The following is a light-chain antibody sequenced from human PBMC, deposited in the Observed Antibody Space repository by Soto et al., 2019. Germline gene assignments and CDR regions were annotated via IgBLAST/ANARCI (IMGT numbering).Light chain of an antibody. CDR1: SEHSHYA. Sequence: QPVLTQSPCASASLGASVRLTCSLSSEHSHYAIAWHQQQPEKGPRYLMKVNSDGSHNKGDGVPDRFSGSSSGAERYLTISSLQSEDEADYYCQTWGTGIRVFGGGTKLTVL. CDR2: VNSDGSH. J-gene: IGLJ3*02. CDR3: QTWGTGIRV. V-gene: IGLV4-69*01.